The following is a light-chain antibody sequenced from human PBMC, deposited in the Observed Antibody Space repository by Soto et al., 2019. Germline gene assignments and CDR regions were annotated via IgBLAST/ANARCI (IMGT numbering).Light chain of an antibody. CDR3: QQNKDWPGT. CDR1: QSVSSY. V-gene: IGKV3-15*01. CDR2: DAS. Sequence: IVMTQSPATLSVSPGERATLSCRASQSVSSYLAWFQQKPGQAPRLLIYDASIRATGIPVRFSGSGSGTEFTLTISSLQYEDFGVYYCQQNKDWPGTFGQGTKVDIK. J-gene: IGKJ1*01.